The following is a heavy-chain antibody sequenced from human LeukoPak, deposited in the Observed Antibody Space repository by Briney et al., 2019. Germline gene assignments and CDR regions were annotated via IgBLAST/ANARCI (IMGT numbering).Heavy chain of an antibody. V-gene: IGHV1-46*01. CDR1: GYTFTSYY. J-gene: IGHJ6*03. Sequence: ASVKVSCKASGYTFTSYYMYWVRQAPGQGLEWMGIINPSGGSTSYAQKFQGRVTMTRDMSTSTVYMELSSLRSEDTAVYYCARGDIAAADPDYYYYMDVWGKGTTVTVSS. D-gene: IGHD6-13*01. CDR3: ARGDIAAADPDYYYYMDV. CDR2: INPSGGST.